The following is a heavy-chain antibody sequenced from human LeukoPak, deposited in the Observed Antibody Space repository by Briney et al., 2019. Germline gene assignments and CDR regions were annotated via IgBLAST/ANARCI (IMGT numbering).Heavy chain of an antibody. D-gene: IGHD6-13*01. V-gene: IGHV4-59*01. J-gene: IGHJ4*02. Sequence: SETLSLTCTVSTGSIGSYYWSWIRQPPGKGLEWIGYIYYSGSTNYNPSLKSRGTISLDKSKNQFSLKLSSVTAADTAVYYCARTTSTSWYPTLFDYWSQGTLVTVSS. CDR1: TGSIGSYY. CDR2: IYYSGST. CDR3: ARTTSTSWYPTLFDY.